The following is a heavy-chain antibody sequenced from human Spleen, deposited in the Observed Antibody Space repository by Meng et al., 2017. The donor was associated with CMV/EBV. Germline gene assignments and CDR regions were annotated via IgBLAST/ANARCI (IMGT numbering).Heavy chain of an antibody. D-gene: IGHD3-10*01. Sequence: GGSLRLSCAASGFTFDDYTMHWVRQVPGKGLEWVAHISWDGANRYYGEPVKGRFTISRDNSKNSLYLLMSSLRTEESAVYYCVKDVVGSRSYFGLDVWGPGTTVTVSS. CDR3: VKDVVGSRSYFGLDV. CDR2: ISWDGANR. J-gene: IGHJ6*02. V-gene: IGHV3-43*01. CDR1: GFTFDDYT.